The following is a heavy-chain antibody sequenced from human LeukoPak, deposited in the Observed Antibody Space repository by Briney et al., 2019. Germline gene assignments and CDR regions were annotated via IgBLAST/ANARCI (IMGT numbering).Heavy chain of an antibody. J-gene: IGHJ3*02. CDR3: ASRGLYSNRPGAFDI. V-gene: IGHV3-7*01. Sequence: GGSLRLSCAASGFTFSSYWMSWVRQAPGKGLEWVANIKQDGSEKYYVDSVKGRFTISRDNAKNSLFLQMNSLRAEDTAVYYCASRGLYSNRPGAFDIWGQGTMVTVSS. CDR1: GFTFSSYW. CDR2: IKQDGSEK. D-gene: IGHD6-13*01.